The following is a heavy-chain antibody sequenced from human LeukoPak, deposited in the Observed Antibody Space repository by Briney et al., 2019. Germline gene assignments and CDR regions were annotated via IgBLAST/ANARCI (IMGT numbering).Heavy chain of an antibody. D-gene: IGHD3-16*01. V-gene: IGHV4-34*01. CDR1: GGSFRGHY. Sequence: SGTLSLTCAVYGGSFRGHYWIWIRQSPGKGLEWIGEINHGGSTNYNPSLKSRVTISIDTSKNQFSLKLNSVTAADTAVYYCARGGGTFGGHGVVAYWGQGPLVTVSS. CDR3: ARGGGTFGGHGVVAY. CDR2: INHGGST. J-gene: IGHJ4*02.